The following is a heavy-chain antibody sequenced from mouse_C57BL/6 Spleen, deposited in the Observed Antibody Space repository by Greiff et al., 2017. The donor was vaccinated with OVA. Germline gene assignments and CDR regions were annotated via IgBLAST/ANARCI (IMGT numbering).Heavy chain of an antibody. D-gene: IGHD2-2*01. CDR3: AIYYGYDGGLDY. CDR2: IYPRSGNT. CDR1: GYTFTSYG. J-gene: IGHJ2*01. V-gene: IGHV1-81*01. Sequence: QVQLQQSGAELVRPGASVKLSCKASGYTFTSYGISWVKQRTGQGLEWIGEIYPRSGNTYYNEKFKGKATLTADKSSSTAYMELRSLTSEDSAVYFCAIYYGYDGGLDYWGQGTTLTVSS.